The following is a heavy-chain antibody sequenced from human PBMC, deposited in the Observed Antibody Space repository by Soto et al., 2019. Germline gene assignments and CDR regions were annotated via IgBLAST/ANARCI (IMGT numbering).Heavy chain of an antibody. CDR3: ARGSIQNWFDP. D-gene: IGHD6-6*01. CDR1: GGSISSGGYS. Sequence: SETLSLTCAVSGGSISSGGYSWSWIRQPPGKGLEWIGYIYHSGSTYYNPSLKSRVTISVDRSKNQFSLKLSSVTAADTAVYYCARGSIQNWFDPWGQGILVTVSS. CDR2: IYHSGST. J-gene: IGHJ5*02. V-gene: IGHV4-30-2*01.